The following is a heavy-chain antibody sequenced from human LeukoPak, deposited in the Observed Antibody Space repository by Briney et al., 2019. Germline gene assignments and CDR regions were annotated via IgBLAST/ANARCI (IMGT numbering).Heavy chain of an antibody. J-gene: IGHJ4*02. CDR1: GGSISSYY. V-gene: IGHV4-4*07. Sequence: SETLSLTCTVSGGSISSYYWSWIRQPAGKGLEWIGRIYTSGSTNYNPSLKSRVTMSVDTSKNQFSLRLNSVTAADTAIYYCARIYSRGWSLDYWGPGTLVTVSS. D-gene: IGHD6-19*01. CDR2: IYTSGST. CDR3: ARIYSRGWSLDY.